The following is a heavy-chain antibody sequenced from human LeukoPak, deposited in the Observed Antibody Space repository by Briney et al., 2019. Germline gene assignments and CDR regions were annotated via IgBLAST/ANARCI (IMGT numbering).Heavy chain of an antibody. V-gene: IGHV3-11*01. CDR3: AKWRLVPRDPFDY. Sequence: GGSLRLSCAASGFTFSDYYMSWIRQAPGKGLEWVSYISSSGSTIYYADSVKGRFTISRDNAKNSLYLQMNSLRVEDTAVYYCAKWRLVPRDPFDYWGQGTLVTVSS. CDR1: GFTFSDYY. D-gene: IGHD6-19*01. J-gene: IGHJ4*02. CDR2: ISSSGSTI.